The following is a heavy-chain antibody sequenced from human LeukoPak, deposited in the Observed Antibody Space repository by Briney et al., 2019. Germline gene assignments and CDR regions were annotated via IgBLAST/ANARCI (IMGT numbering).Heavy chain of an antibody. J-gene: IGHJ4*02. Sequence: GGSLRLSCSASGFTFSSYTMHWVRQAPGKGLEYVSAISSNGGSTYYADSVKGRFTISRDNSKNTLYLQMNSLRAEDTAVYYCAKRGYSGNYFDSWGQGTLVTASS. V-gene: IGHV3-64*04. CDR3: AKRGYSGNYFDS. CDR2: ISSNGGST. D-gene: IGHD1-26*01. CDR1: GFTFSSYT.